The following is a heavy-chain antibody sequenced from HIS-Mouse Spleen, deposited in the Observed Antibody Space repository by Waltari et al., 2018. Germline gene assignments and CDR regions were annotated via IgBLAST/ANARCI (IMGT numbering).Heavy chain of an antibody. CDR1: GGSISSSSYY. CDR2: IYYRGSN. Sequence: QLQLQESGPGLVKPSETLSLTCTVSGGSISSSSYYWGWIRQPPGKGLEWIGSIYYRGSNSYNPSLKSRVTISVDTSKNQFSLKLSSVTAADTAVYYCAREIPYSSSWYDWYFDLWGRGTLVTVSS. D-gene: IGHD6-13*01. CDR3: AREIPYSSSWYDWYFDL. V-gene: IGHV4-39*07. J-gene: IGHJ2*01.